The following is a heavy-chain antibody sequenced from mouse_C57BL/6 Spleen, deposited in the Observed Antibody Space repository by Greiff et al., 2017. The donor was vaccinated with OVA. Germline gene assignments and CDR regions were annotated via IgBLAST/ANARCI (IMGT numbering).Heavy chain of an antibody. V-gene: IGHV5-17*01. CDR3: ARQGGYYYFDY. J-gene: IGHJ2*01. D-gene: IGHD2-3*01. CDR2: ISSGSSTI. Sequence: EVMLVESGGGLVKPGGSLKLSCAASGFTFSDYGMHWVRQAPETGLEWVAYISSGSSTIYYADTVKGRFTISRDNAKNTLFLQMTSLRSEDTAMYYCARQGGYYYFDYWGQGTTLTVSS. CDR1: GFTFSDYG.